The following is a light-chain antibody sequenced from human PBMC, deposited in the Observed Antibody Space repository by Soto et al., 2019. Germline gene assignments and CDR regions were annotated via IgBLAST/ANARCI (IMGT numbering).Light chain of an antibody. V-gene: IGKV3-15*01. CDR1: QSVSDK. Sequence: EIVITQSPATVSVSPGERATLSCRASQSVSDKLAWYQQKPGQAPRLLIYHASARANGIPARFSGSGSGTEFTLTISGLQSEDFAVYYCQQYNNWPPWAFGQGTKVDIK. CDR2: HAS. J-gene: IGKJ1*01. CDR3: QQYNNWPPWA.